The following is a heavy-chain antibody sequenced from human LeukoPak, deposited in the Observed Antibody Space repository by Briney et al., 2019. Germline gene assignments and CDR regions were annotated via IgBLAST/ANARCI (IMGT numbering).Heavy chain of an antibody. J-gene: IGHJ4*02. CDR3: AGTGYGDYLSD. CDR1: GGSISSYY. D-gene: IGHD4-17*01. CDR2: IYYSGST. V-gene: IGHV4-59*01. Sequence: SETLSLTCTVSGGSISSYYWSWIRQPPGKGLEWIGYIYYSGSTNYNPSLKSRVTISVDTSKNQFSLKLSSVTAADTAVYYCAGTGYGDYLSDWGQGTLVTVSS.